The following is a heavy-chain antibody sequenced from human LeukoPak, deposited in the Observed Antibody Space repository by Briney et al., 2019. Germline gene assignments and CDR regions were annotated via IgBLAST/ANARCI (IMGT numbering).Heavy chain of an antibody. CDR1: GFTFSSYS. CDR3: ARDPNIAAAGGH. J-gene: IGHJ4*02. D-gene: IGHD6-13*01. V-gene: IGHV3-21*01. CDR2: ISSSSSYI. Sequence: PGGSLRLSCAASGFTFSSYSMNWVRQAPGKGLEWVSSISSSSSYIYYADSVKGRFTISRDNAKNSLHLQMNSLRAEDTAVYYCARDPNIAAAGGHWGQGTLVTVSS.